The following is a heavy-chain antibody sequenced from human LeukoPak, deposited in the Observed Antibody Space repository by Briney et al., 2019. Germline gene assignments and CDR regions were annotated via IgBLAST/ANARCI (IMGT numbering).Heavy chain of an antibody. D-gene: IGHD3-3*01. J-gene: IGHJ5*02. CDR3: ARGIEIFGVVITNWFDP. CDR2: INYSGST. Sequence: PSETLSLTCAVYGGSFSAYSWNWIRQPPGKGLEWIGEINYSGSTNYNPSLKSRVTISVDTSKNQFSLKLSPVTAADTAVYYCARGIEIFGVVITNWFDPWGQGTLVTVSS. CDR1: GGSFSAYS. V-gene: IGHV4-34*01.